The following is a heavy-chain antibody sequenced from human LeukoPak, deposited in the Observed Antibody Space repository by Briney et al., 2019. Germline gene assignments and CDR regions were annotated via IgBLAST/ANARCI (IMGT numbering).Heavy chain of an antibody. D-gene: IGHD2-2*01. J-gene: IGHJ4*02. V-gene: IGHV3-33*01. CDR3: ARGGGDCSSTSCFLTPIDY. CDR2: IWYDGSNK. Sequence: GGSLRLSCAASGFTFSSYGMHWVRQAPGKGLEWVAVIWYDGSNKYYADSVKGLFTISRDNSKNTLYLQMSSLRAEDTAVYSCARGGGDCSSTSCFLTPIDYWGQGTLVTVPS. CDR1: GFTFSSYG.